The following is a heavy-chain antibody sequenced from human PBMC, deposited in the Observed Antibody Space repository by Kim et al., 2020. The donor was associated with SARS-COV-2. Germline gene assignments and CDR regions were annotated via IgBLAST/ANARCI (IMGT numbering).Heavy chain of an antibody. CDR3: SRNFSS. J-gene: IGHJ5*02. Sequence: KAKRYATEDVASLKGRFTISRDDSKNTAYLQVNSLKTEDTALYYCSRNFSSWGQGTLVTVSS. D-gene: IGHD3-3*01. V-gene: IGHV3-73*01. CDR2: KAKRYAT.